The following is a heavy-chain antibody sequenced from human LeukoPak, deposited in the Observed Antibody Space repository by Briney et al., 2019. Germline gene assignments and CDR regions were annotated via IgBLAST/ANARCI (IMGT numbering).Heavy chain of an antibody. CDR3: ARAGGGSSSSDLDY. Sequence: GGSLRLSCAASGFTFSNAWMSWVRQAPGKGLEWVSAISGSGGSTGYADSVKGRFTISRDNAKNSLYLQMNSLRAEDTALYHCARAGGGSSSSDLDYWGQGTLVTVSS. D-gene: IGHD6-6*01. CDR1: GFTFSNAW. V-gene: IGHV3-20*01. CDR2: ISGSGGST. J-gene: IGHJ4*02.